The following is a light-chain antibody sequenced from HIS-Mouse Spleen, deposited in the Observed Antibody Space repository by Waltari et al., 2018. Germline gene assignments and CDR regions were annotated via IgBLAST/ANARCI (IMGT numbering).Light chain of an antibody. Sequence: QSALPQPASVSGSPGQSITISCTGTSSDVGGYNYVSCYQQHPGKAPKLMIYDVSNRPSGVSNRFSGSKSGNTASLTISGLQAEDEADYYCSSYTSSSTLDVVFGGGTKLTVL. J-gene: IGLJ2*01. CDR3: SSYTSSSTLDVV. CDR2: DVS. V-gene: IGLV2-14*03. CDR1: SSDVGGYNY.